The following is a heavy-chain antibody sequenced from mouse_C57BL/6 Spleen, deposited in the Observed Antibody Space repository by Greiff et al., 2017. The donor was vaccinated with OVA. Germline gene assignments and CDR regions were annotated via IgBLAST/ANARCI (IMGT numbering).Heavy chain of an antibody. CDR2: IYPGSGNT. Sequence: QVQLKESGPELVKPGASVKISCKASGYSFTSYYIHWVKQRPGQGLEWIGWIYPGSGNTKYTEKFKGKATLTADTSSSTAYMQLSSLTSEDSAVNYCASMITTGRYYFDYWGQGTTLTVSS. CDR3: ASMITTGRYYFDY. CDR1: GYSFTSYY. V-gene: IGHV1-66*01. J-gene: IGHJ2*01. D-gene: IGHD2-4*01.